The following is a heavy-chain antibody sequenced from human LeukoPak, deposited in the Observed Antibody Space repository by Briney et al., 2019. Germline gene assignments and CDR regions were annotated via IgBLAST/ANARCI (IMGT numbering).Heavy chain of an antibody. CDR1: GFTVSSNY. J-gene: IGHJ6*02. Sequence: GGSLRLSCAASGFTVSSNYMSWVRQAPGKGLEWVSVIYSGGSTYYADSVKGRFTISRDNSKNTLYLQMNSLRAEDTAVYYCARGITSLRCYYGMDVWGQGTTVTVSS. D-gene: IGHD3-3*01. V-gene: IGHV3-53*01. CDR2: IYSGGST. CDR3: ARGITSLRCYYGMDV.